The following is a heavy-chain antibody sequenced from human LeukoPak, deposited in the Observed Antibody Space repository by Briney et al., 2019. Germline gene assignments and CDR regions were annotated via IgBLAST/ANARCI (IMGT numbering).Heavy chain of an antibody. J-gene: IGHJ4*02. V-gene: IGHV3-33*01. D-gene: IGHD6-19*01. Sequence: PGGSLRLSCEAAGFIFGTYGMHWVRQAPGKGLEWVALICYEGSNKYYADSVKGRFTISRDNSKNTLYLQMNSLRAEDTALYYCVRGSGWAYYFDYWGQGTLVTVSS. CDR2: ICYEGSNK. CDR1: GFIFGTYG. CDR3: VRGSGWAYYFDY.